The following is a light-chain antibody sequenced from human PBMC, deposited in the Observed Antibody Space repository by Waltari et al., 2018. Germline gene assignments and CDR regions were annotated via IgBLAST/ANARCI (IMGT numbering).Light chain of an antibody. J-gene: IGLJ2*01. V-gene: IGLV1-40*01. CDR3: QSYDSSLGGSV. CDR2: GNS. CDR1: SSNIGAGYD. Sequence: QSVLTQPPSVSGAPGQRVTISCTGSSSNIGAGYDVNWYQQLPGEAPKLLIYGNSNRPSGFPDRISGSKSGTSASLAITGLQAEDETDYYCQSYDSSLGGSVFGGGTKLTVL.